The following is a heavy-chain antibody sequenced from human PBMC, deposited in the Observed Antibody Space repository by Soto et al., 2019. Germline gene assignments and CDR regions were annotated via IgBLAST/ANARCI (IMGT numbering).Heavy chain of an antibody. CDR3: AREIVVPAAMADWFDP. D-gene: IGHD2-2*01. J-gene: IGHJ5*02. CDR2: IYSGGST. V-gene: IGHV3-53*01. Sequence: PGGSLRLSCAASGLTVSSNYMSWVRQAPGKGLEWVSVIYSGGSTYYADSVKGRFTISRDNSKNTLYLQMNSLRAEDTAVYYCAREIVVPAAMADWFDPWGQGTLVTVSS. CDR1: GLTVSSNY.